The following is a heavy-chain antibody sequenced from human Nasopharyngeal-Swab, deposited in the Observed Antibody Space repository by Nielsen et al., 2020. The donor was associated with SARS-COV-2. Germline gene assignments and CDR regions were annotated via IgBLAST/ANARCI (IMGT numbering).Heavy chain of an antibody. CDR1: GFTFDDYA. CDR3: AKDAGGYSSS. V-gene: IGHV3-9*01. CDR2: ISWNSGST. D-gene: IGHD6-13*01. J-gene: IGHJ4*02. Sequence: SLKISCAASGFTFDDYAMHWVRQAPGKGLEWVSGISWNSGSTGYADSVKGRFTISRDNSKNTLYLQMNSLRAEDTAVYYCAKDAGGYSSSWGQGTLVTVSS.